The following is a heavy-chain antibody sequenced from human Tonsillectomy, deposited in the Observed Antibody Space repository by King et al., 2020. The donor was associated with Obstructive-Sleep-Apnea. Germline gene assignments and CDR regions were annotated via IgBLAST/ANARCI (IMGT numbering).Heavy chain of an antibody. CDR3: ARAIPGLNRSKRYFDY. D-gene: IGHD1-26*01. Sequence: VQLQESGPGLVKPSETLSLTCSVSGGSIRTYYWSWIRQPPGTGPEWIGKIYYTGSTNYNASLRSRVTISLDTSKNLFSLKLISVTAADTAVYYCARAIPGLNRSKRYFDYWGQGTQVTVSS. CDR1: GGSIRTYY. CDR2: IYYTGST. V-gene: IGHV4-59*01. J-gene: IGHJ4*02.